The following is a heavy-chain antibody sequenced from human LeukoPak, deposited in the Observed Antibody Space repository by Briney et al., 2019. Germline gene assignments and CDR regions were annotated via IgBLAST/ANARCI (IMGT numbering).Heavy chain of an antibody. CDR1: GGSISSGGYY. CDR2: IYHSGST. D-gene: IGHD4-17*01. J-gene: IGHJ4*02. CDR3: ARVSGDDYFDY. V-gene: IGHV4-30-2*01. Sequence: PSETLSLTCTVSGGSISSGGYYWSWIRQPPGKGLEWIGYIYHSGSTYYNPSLKSRVTISVDRSKNQFSLKLSSVTAADTAVYYCARVSGDDYFDYWGQGTLVTVSS.